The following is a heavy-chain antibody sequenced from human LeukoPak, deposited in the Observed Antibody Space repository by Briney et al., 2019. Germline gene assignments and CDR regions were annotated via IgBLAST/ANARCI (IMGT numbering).Heavy chain of an antibody. J-gene: IGHJ6*03. V-gene: IGHV3-23*01. Sequence: GGSLRLSCAASGFTFSSYAMTWARQAPGKGLEWVSAISGSGGSTYYADSVKGRFTISRDNSKNTLFLQMNSLRAEDTAVYYCAKRRGLELLYYYYMDVWGKGTTVTISS. CDR3: AKRRGLELLYYYYMDV. CDR1: GFTFSSYA. D-gene: IGHD1-7*01. CDR2: ISGSGGST.